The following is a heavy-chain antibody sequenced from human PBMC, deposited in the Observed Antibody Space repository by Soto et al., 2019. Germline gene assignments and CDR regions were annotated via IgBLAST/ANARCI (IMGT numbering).Heavy chain of an antibody. CDR1: GYTFTGYY. Sequence: GASVKVSCKASGYTFTGYYMHWVRQAPGQGLEWMGWINPNSGGTNYAQKFQGRVTFSRDTSASTAYMEVSSLTSEDTAVYYCTSDNKGLADYWGQGTLVTVSS. CDR2: INPNSGGT. J-gene: IGHJ4*02. V-gene: IGHV1-2*02. CDR3: TSDNKGLADY.